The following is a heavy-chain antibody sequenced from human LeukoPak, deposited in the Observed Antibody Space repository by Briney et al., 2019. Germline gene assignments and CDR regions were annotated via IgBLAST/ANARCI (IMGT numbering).Heavy chain of an antibody. V-gene: IGHV3-7*01. D-gene: IGHD3-9*01. CDR3: ARGYSYDILTGYRY. CDR2: IKQDGSEK. Sequence: GGSLRLSCAASGFTFSSYWMSWVRQAPGKGLEWVANIKQDGSEKYCVDSVKGRFTISRDNAKNSLYLQMNSLRAEDTAVYYCARGYSYDILTGYRYWGQGTLVTVSS. J-gene: IGHJ4*02. CDR1: GFTFSSYW.